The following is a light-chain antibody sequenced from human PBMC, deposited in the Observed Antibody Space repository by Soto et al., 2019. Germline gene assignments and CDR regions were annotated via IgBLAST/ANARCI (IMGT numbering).Light chain of an antibody. J-gene: IGKJ4*01. Sequence: IRMTQSPSSLSASIGERVTFTCRASHRLNTYFAWYHQQPARAPQRLIYGASSLQGGVTSRFSGSGSARAVSLLIISLQADDFATDYCHQYFSYPYTFGRGTKVEIK. V-gene: IGKV1-8*01. CDR2: GAS. CDR3: HQYFSYPYT. CDR1: HRLNTY.